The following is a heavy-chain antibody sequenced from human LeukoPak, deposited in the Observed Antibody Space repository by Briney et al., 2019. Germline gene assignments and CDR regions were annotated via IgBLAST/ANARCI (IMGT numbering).Heavy chain of an antibody. CDR1: GYTFSSYG. D-gene: IGHD1-26*01. Sequence: ASVKVSCKASGYTFSSYGVSWVRQAPGQGLEWMGWISAYNGSTNYAQKFQGRVTMTTDTSTSTAYMELRSLRSDDTAVFYCARAPYSGRYNVEVHWGQGTLVTVSS. V-gene: IGHV1-18*01. J-gene: IGHJ4*02. CDR3: ARAPYSGRYNVEVH. CDR2: ISAYNGST.